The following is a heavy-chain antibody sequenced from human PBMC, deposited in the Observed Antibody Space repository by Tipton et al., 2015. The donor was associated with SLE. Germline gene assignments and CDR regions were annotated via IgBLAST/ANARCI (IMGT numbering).Heavy chain of an antibody. V-gene: IGHV4-4*02. J-gene: IGHJ4*02. Sequence: GSLRLSCAVSGGSVSSGIWWTWVRQSPGKGLEWIGEIIHSGSTNYNPSLKRRVTISLDRSENQFSLKVRSVTAADTAVYYCATVRAGCSDTSCYLDSWGQGTLVTVSS. CDR3: ATVRAGCSDTSCYLDS. CDR2: IIHSGST. CDR1: GGSVSSGIW. D-gene: IGHD2-2*01.